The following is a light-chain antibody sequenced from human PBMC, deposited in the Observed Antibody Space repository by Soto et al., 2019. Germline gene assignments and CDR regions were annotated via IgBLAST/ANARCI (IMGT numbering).Light chain of an antibody. J-gene: IGKJ5*01. V-gene: IGKV1-33*01. CDR1: QTISNY. CDR3: QQYENLPT. CDR2: DAS. Sequence: DIQRTQSPSSLSASVGDSVPITCRASQTISNYLNWYQQKPGGAPKLLIYDASNLEAGVPSRFRGSGSGTDFTFTISRLQPEDIATYYCQQYENLPTFGQGTRLEIK.